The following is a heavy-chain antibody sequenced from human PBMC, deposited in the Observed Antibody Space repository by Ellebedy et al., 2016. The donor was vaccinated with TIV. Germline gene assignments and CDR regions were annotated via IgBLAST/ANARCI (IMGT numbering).Heavy chain of an antibody. V-gene: IGHV3-74*01. Sequence: GESLKISCAASGFTFRSNWMHWVRQVPGKGLVWVSRINSDGSSTTYADYVKGRFTISRDDSKNTVFLHMSRLRDEDTAVYYCVREASIGGTVFFDHWGQGVMVTVSS. CDR2: INSDGSST. J-gene: IGHJ4*02. CDR3: VREASIGGTVFFDH. D-gene: IGHD1-7*01. CDR1: GFTFRSNW.